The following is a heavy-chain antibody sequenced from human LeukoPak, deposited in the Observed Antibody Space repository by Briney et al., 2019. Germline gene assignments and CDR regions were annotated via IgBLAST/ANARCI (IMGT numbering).Heavy chain of an antibody. V-gene: IGHV3-74*01. CDR2: ISRDGSST. CDR1: GFTFSSYW. CDR3: ARNNGMDV. J-gene: IGHJ6*02. Sequence: GGSLRLSCAASGFTFSSYWMHWVRQAPGKGLVWVSHISRDGSSTNYADSVKGRFTISKDNAKNSLYLQMNSLRAEDTALYHCARNNGMDVWGQGTTVIVSS.